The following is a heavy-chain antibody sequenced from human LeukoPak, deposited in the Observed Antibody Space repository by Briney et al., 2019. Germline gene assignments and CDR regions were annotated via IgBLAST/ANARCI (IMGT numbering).Heavy chain of an antibody. CDR1: GYTFTGYY. Sequence: GASVKVSCKASGYTFTGYYMHWVRQAPGQGLEWMGWINPNSGGTNYAQKFQGRVTMTRDTSISTAYMELSRLRSDDTAVYYCARSGTVVTIDNWFDPWGQGTLVTVSS. CDR3: ARSGTVVTIDNWFDP. D-gene: IGHD4-23*01. J-gene: IGHJ5*02. CDR2: INPNSGGT. V-gene: IGHV1-2*02.